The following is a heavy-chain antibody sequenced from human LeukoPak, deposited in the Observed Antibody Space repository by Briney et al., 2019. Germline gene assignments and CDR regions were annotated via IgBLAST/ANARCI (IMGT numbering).Heavy chain of an antibody. CDR3: ARALVDYGDFDFDL. Sequence: WVRQAPGKGLEWIGYIYYSGSTYYNPSLKSRVTISVDTSKNQFSLKLSSVTAADTAVYYCARALVDYGDFDFDLWGRGTLVTVSS. D-gene: IGHD4-17*01. CDR2: IYYSGST. V-gene: IGHV4-30-4*08. J-gene: IGHJ2*01.